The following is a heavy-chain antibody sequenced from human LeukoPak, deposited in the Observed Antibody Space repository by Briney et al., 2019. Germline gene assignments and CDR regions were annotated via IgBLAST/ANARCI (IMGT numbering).Heavy chain of an antibody. CDR3: ATYSTRNAREFQS. J-gene: IGHJ1*01. V-gene: IGHV3-11*04. D-gene: IGHD4-11*01. Sequence: PGGSRRLSCAASGFTFRDYYMSRIRRAPGKGLEWVSYISSSGSIIYYADSVKGRFTISRDNAKNSLYLQMNSLRVEDTAVYYCATYSTRNAREFQSWGQGTLVTVSS. CDR2: ISSSGSII. CDR1: GFTFRDYY.